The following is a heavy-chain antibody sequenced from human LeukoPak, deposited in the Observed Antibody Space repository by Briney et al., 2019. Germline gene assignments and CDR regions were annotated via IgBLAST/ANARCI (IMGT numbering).Heavy chain of an antibody. CDR2: MNPNSGNT. V-gene: IGHV1-8*01. CDR3: ARGQGIVVVNDY. CDR1: GYTLTSYD. Sequence: ASVKVPCKASGYTLTSYDINWVRQAHGQGLEWMGWMNPNSGNTGYAQKFQGRVTMTRNTSISTAYMELSSLRSEDTAVYYCARGQGIVVVNDYWGQGTLVTVSS. D-gene: IGHD3-22*01. J-gene: IGHJ4*02.